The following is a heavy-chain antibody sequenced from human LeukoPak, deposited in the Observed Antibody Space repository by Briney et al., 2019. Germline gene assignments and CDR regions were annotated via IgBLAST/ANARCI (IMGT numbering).Heavy chain of an antibody. V-gene: IGHV4-59*06. CDR2: IYFSGSA. CDR1: GGSISSYY. Sequence: SETLSLTCTVSGGSISSYYWSWIRQHPGKGLEWIGYIYFSGSAYYNPSLKSRVSISVDTSKNQFSLKLSAVTAADTAMYYCARNSDTSGYYFDYWGQGTLVTVSS. CDR3: ARNSDTSGYYFDY. D-gene: IGHD3-22*01. J-gene: IGHJ4*02.